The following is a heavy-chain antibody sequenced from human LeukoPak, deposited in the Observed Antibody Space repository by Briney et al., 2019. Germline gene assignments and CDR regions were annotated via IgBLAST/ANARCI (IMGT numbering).Heavy chain of an antibody. CDR1: YGSISGYY. V-gene: IGHV4-59*01. Sequence: SETLSLTCTVSYGSISGYYWSWFRQPPGKGLEWIGYIYYSGITNYNPSLKSRVTISVDTSKNQFSLKLSSVTAADTAVYYCARGDSSASTWFDPWGQGTLVTVSS. J-gene: IGHJ5*02. CDR3: ARGDSSASTWFDP. CDR2: IYYSGIT. D-gene: IGHD3-22*01.